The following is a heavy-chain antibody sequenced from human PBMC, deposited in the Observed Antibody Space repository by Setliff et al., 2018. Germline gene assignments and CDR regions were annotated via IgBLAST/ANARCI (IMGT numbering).Heavy chain of an antibody. D-gene: IGHD2-2*01. CDR3: ERLVRYCSTTSCQRTSGDDF. J-gene: IGHJ4*02. Sequence: GSVKVSCKASGYTFAESIVSWVRQAPGQGLEWMGWISPYTGNTFYAPQFQGRVIMTTDTSAKTAYMDLRSLRSDDTAVYYCERLVRYCSTTSCQRTSGDDFWGLGTLVTVSS. V-gene: IGHV1-18*04. CDR1: GYTFAESI. CDR2: ISPYTGNT.